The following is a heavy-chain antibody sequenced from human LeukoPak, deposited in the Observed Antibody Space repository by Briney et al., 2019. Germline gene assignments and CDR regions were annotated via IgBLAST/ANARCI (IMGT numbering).Heavy chain of an antibody. CDR1: GDTFSTYA. CDR3: ARGSRDGYNTY. D-gene: IGHD5-24*01. Sequence: ASVKVSCKASGDTFSTYAISWVRQAPGQGLEWMGWINPNSGGTNYAQKFQGRVTMTRDTSISTAYMELSRLRSDDTAVYYCARGSRDGYNTYWGQGTLVTVSS. J-gene: IGHJ4*02. V-gene: IGHV1-2*02. CDR2: INPNSGGT.